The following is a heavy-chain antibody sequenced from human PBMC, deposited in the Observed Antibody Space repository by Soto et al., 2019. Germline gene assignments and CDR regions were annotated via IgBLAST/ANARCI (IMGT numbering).Heavy chain of an antibody. Sequence: EVQLVESGGGLVKPGGSLRLSCAASGFTFSNAWMNWFRQAPGKGLEWVGRIKSKTVGGTTDYAAPVKGRFTISRDDSKNTLYLQMNSLKTEDTAVYYCTTEGYYYDSSGYYGGYNWFDPWGQGTLVTVSS. CDR2: IKSKTVGGTT. V-gene: IGHV3-15*07. D-gene: IGHD3-22*01. J-gene: IGHJ5*02. CDR1: GFTFSNAW. CDR3: TTEGYYYDSSGYYGGYNWFDP.